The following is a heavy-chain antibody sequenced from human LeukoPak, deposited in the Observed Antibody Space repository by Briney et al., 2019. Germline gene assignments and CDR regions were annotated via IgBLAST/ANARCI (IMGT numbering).Heavy chain of an antibody. D-gene: IGHD2/OR15-2a*01. V-gene: IGHV3-66*01. CDR1: GFSFLGYW. CDR3: ARAPKNAHFDY. Sequence: SGGSLRLSRAVSGFSFLGYWMTWVRQAPGKGLEWVSLLYAGGSAYYADSVKGRFTISRDNSKNTLYLQMNSLRAEDTAVYYCARAPKNAHFDYWGQGTLVTVSS. CDR2: LYAGGSA. J-gene: IGHJ4*02.